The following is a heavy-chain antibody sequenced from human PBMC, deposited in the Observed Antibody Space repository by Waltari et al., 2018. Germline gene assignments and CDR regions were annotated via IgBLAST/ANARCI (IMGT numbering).Heavy chain of an antibody. CDR1: GFTFSKHG. CDR2: ISAYNGDT. D-gene: IGHD3-9*01. CDR3: AREEPPYDIMRRDTWFDP. Sequence: QVQLVQSAGEVKKPGASVKVSCKASGFTFSKHGISWVLQAPGQGLEWLGWISAYNGDTTYAQSLQGRITMTTDTSTSTAYMELRNLRSDDTAVYFCAREEPPYDIMRRDTWFDPWGQGTLITVSS. J-gene: IGHJ5*02. V-gene: IGHV1-18*04.